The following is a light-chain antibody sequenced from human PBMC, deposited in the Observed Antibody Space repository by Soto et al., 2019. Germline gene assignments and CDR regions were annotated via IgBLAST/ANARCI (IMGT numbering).Light chain of an antibody. J-gene: IGKJ1*01. CDR2: KIS. CDR1: QSLVHSDGHTY. CDR3: MQATQFPWT. Sequence: DIVMTQTPLSSPVTLGQPASVTCRSSQSLVHSDGHTYLSWLHQRPGQPPRLLIYKISDRFSRVPDRCSGSGAGTDFTLKISRVEAEDVGVYYCMQATQFPWTFGQGTKVEIK. V-gene: IGKV2-24*01.